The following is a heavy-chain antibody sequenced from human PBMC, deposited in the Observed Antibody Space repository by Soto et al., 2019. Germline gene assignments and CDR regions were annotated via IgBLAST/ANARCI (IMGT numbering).Heavy chain of an antibody. V-gene: IGHV5-51*01. CDR2: IYPGDSDT. Sequence: GESLKISCKGSGYSFTSYWIGWVRQMPGKGLEWMGIIYPGDSDTRYSPSFQGQVTISADKSISTAYLQWSSLKASDTAMYYCARLDYVFWRDTSSYYYYGMDVWGQGTTVTVSS. D-gene: IGHD3-3*01. CDR3: ARLDYVFWRDTSSYYYYGMDV. CDR1: GYSFTSYW. J-gene: IGHJ6*02.